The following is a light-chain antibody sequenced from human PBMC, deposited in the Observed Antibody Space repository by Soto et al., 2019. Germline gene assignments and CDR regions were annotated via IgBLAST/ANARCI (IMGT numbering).Light chain of an antibody. Sequence: EMVMTRSPATLSVSPGERATLSCRASQSVSSNLAWYQQKPGQAPRLLIYGASTRATGIPARFSGSGSGTEFTLTISSLQSEDFAVYYCQQYNNWPWTFGQGTKVDIK. CDR3: QQYNNWPWT. J-gene: IGKJ1*01. CDR2: GAS. V-gene: IGKV3-15*01. CDR1: QSVSSN.